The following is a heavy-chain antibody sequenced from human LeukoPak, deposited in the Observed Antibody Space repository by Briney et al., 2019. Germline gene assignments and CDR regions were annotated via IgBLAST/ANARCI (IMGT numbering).Heavy chain of an antibody. V-gene: IGHV4-34*01. Sequence: SETLSLTCAVYGGSFSGYYWSWIRQPPGEGLEWIGEINHSGSTNYNPSLKSRVTISVDTSKNQFSLKLSSVTAADTAVYYCARARIAARPHWFDPWGQGTLVTVSS. D-gene: IGHD6-6*01. CDR3: ARARIAARPHWFDP. J-gene: IGHJ5*02. CDR2: INHSGST. CDR1: GGSFSGYY.